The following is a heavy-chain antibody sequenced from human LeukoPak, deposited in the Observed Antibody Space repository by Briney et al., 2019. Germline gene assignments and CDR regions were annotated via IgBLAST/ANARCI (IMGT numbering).Heavy chain of an antibody. V-gene: IGHV1-18*01. J-gene: IGHJ4*02. CDR1: GYTFTSYG. Sequence: ASVKVSCKASGYTFTSYGISWVRQAPGQGLEWMGWISAYNGNTNYAQKFQGRVTMTTDTSTSTAYMELRSLRSDDTAVYYCARDSSTMVRGVIGRYWGQGTLVTVSS. CDR3: ARDSSTMVRGVIGRY. D-gene: IGHD3-10*01. CDR2: ISAYNGNT.